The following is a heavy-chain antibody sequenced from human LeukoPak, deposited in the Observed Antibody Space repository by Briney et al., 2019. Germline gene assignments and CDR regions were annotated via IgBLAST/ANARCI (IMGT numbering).Heavy chain of an antibody. CDR3: ARGGYSAATMAYYYYYMDV. Sequence: GGSLRLSCAASGFTFDDYAMHWVRQAPGKGLEWVSGISWNSGSIVYADSVKGRFTISRDNAKNSLYLQMNSLRAEDTAVYYCARGGYSAATMAYYYYYMDVWGKGTTVTVSS. V-gene: IGHV3-9*01. J-gene: IGHJ6*03. CDR2: ISWNSGSI. CDR1: GFTFDDYA. D-gene: IGHD5-12*01.